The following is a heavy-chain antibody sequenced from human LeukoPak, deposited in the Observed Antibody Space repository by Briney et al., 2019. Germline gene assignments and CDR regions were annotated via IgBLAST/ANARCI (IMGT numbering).Heavy chain of an antibody. CDR3: ARAPRDYYFDY. J-gene: IGHJ4*02. D-gene: IGHD5-24*01. V-gene: IGHV4-34*01. Sequence: SETLSLTCAVYGGSFSGYYWSWIRQPPGKGLEWIGEINHSGSTNYNPSLKSRVTISVDTSKNQFSLKLSSVTAADTAVYYCARAPRDYYFDYWGQGTLVTVSS. CDR1: GGSFSGYY. CDR2: INHSGST.